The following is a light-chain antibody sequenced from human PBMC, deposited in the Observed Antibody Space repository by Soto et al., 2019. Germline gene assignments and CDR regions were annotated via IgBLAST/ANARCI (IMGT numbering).Light chain of an antibody. CDR1: QDISKW. J-gene: IGKJ2*01. Sequence: DLQMTQSPSSLSASVGDRVTITCRASQDISKWLGWYQQKPEKAPKSLIYATSTLQSGVPSRFSGSGSGKDFTLIINSLQPEDFATYYCQQYGTHPYTFGQGTRLEIK. CDR2: ATS. CDR3: QQYGTHPYT. V-gene: IGKV1D-16*01.